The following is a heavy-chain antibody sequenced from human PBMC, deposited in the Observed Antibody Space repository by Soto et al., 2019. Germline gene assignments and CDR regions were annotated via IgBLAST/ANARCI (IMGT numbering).Heavy chain of an antibody. CDR2: ISAYNGNT. CDR1: GYTFTSYG. J-gene: IGHJ4*02. Sequence: QVQLVQSGAEVKKPGASVKVSCKASGYTFTSYGISWVRQAPGQGLEWMGWISAYNGNTNYAQKLQGRVTMTTDTSTSTAYMELRSQRADDTAVYYCARGQSSGWYTRYVKPPDYFDYWGQGTLVTVSS. V-gene: IGHV1-18*01. CDR3: ARGQSSGWYTRYVKPPDYFDY. D-gene: IGHD6-19*01.